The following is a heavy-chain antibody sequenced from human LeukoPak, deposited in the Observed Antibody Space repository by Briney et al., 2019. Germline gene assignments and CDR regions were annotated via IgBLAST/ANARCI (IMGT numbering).Heavy chain of an antibody. CDR3: ARDLVVITARNFDY. V-gene: IGHV4-39*07. J-gene: IGHJ4*02. Sequence: PSETLSLTCSVSGGSMRISHYYWGWIRQPPGKGLEWIGSGYYSGRTDYNPSLKSRVTMSVDTSKNQFSLRLSSVTAADTAVYYCARDLVVITARNFDYWGQGTLVTVSS. CDR2: GYYSGRT. CDR1: GGSMRISHYY. D-gene: IGHD3-22*01.